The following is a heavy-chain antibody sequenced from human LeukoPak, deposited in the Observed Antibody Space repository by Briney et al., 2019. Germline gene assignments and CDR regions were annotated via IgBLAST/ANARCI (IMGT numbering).Heavy chain of an antibody. Sequence: PSETLSLTCTVSAGSISTYYWNWIRQPPGKGLEWIGYIYYTGGTKYTSYNPSLKSRVTMSVDSSKNQFSLKLTSVTAADTAVYYCARQVGATRIDYWGQGALVTVSS. J-gene: IGHJ4*02. CDR1: AGSISTYY. D-gene: IGHD1-26*01. V-gene: IGHV4-59*01. CDR2: IYYTGGT. CDR3: ARQVGATRIDY.